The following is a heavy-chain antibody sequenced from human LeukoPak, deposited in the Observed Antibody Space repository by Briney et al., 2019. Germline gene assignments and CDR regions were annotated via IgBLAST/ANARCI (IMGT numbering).Heavy chain of an antibody. CDR2: IYSSGSA. CDR1: GGSISSYY. V-gene: IGHV4-59*08. CDR3: ARHRDYYDT. D-gene: IGHD3-22*01. J-gene: IGHJ4*01. Sequence: SETLSLTCTVSGGSISSYYWSWIRQPPGKGLEWIGYIYSSGSANYNPSLKSRVIISGDTSKNQISLNLTSVTAADTAVYFCARHRDYYDTWGHGTLVTVSS.